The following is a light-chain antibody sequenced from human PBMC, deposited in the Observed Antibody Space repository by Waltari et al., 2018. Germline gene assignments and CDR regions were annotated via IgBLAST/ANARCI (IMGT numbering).Light chain of an antibody. CDR2: GAS. J-gene: IGKJ1*01. V-gene: IGKV3-20*01. Sequence: IVLTQSPGTLSLSPGERGTLSCRASQRVSRFFAWYQQKPGQAPRLLIYGASTRATGIPDRFSGSGSGTDFSLTISRLEPEDFAVYYCQKYDRLPATFGQGTKVEIK. CDR3: QKYDRLPAT. CDR1: QRVSRF.